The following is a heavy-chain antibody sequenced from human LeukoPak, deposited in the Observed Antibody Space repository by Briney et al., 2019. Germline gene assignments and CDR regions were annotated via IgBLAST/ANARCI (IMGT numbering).Heavy chain of an antibody. CDR3: AREGISSGWLGKGNDAFDI. V-gene: IGHV3-33*01. CDR1: GFTFSSYG. J-gene: IGHJ3*02. CDR2: IWYDGSNK. D-gene: IGHD6-19*01. Sequence: PGGSLRLSCAAPGFTFSSYGMHWVRQAPGKGLEWVAVIWYDGSNKYYAGSVKGRFTISRDNSKNTLYLQMNSLRAEDTAVYYCAREGISSGWLGKGNDAFDIWGQGTMVTVSS.